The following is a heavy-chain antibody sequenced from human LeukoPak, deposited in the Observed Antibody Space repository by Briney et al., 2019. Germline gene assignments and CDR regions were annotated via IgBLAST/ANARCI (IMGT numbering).Heavy chain of an antibody. CDR1: GYTFTSYG. D-gene: IGHD3-16*01. CDR2: ISAYNGNT. V-gene: IGHV1-18*01. Sequence: GASVKVSCKASGYTFTSYGISWVRQAPGQGLEWMGWISAYNGNTNYAQKLQGRVTMTTDTSTSTAYMELRSLRSDDTAVYYCARDWGDVGSGGSGNLDYWGQGTLVTVSS. CDR3: ARDWGDVGSGGSGNLDY. J-gene: IGHJ4*02.